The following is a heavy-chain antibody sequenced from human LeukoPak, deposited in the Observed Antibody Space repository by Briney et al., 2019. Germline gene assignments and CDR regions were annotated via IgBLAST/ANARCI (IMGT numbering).Heavy chain of an antibody. V-gene: IGHV3-21*01. Sequence: PGGSLRLSCAASGFTFSSYGMSWVRQAPGKGLEWVSSISSSSSYIYYADSVKGRFTISRDNAKNSLYLQMNSLRAEDTAVYYCARVGVAGRYYYYYMDVWGKGTTVTVSS. J-gene: IGHJ6*03. CDR3: ARVGVAGRYYYYYMDV. CDR2: ISSSSSYI. D-gene: IGHD6-19*01. CDR1: GFTFSSYG.